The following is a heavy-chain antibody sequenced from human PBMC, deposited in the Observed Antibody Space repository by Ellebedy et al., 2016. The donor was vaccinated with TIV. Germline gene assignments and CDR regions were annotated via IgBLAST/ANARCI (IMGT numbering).Heavy chain of an antibody. CDR1: SGPVISREFF. D-gene: IGHD5-12*01. V-gene: IGHV4-61*03. CDR3: ARSRPRWLKTVFDY. CDR2: AHYSATP. Sequence: MPSETLSLTCTISSGPVISREFFWGWIRQPPGQGLEWIGYAHYSATPNYNPSLESRVSMSVDTSKSRLSLSLTSVTAADTAVYYCARSRPRWLKTVFDYWGQGILVTVSS. J-gene: IGHJ4*02.